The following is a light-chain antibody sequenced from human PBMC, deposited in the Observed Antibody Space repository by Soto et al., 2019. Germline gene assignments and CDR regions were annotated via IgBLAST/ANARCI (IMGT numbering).Light chain of an antibody. CDR3: AAWDDSLNVL. V-gene: IGLV1-44*01. CDR1: SSNIGSKT. Sequence: QPVLTQPPSASGTPGQRVTISCSGSSSNIGSKTVNWYQQLPGTAPKLLIYTNDRRPSGVPDRFSASKSGTSASLAISGLQSEDEADYFCAAWDDSLNVLFGGGTKLTVL. J-gene: IGLJ2*01. CDR2: TND.